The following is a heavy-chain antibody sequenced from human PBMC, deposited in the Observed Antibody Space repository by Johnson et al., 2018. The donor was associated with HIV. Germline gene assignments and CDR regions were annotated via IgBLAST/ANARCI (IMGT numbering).Heavy chain of an antibody. J-gene: IGHJ3*02. CDR2: ISNDGNNK. Sequence: QVQLVESGGGVVQPGMSLRLSCAASGFIFSSYHMHWVRQAPGKGLEWVALISNDGNNKYYADSVKGRFTISRDNSKNTLSLQMISLRAEDTAMYYCAKARSLLDYGGFDAFDIWGQGTLVIVSS. CDR3: AKARSLLDYGGFDAFDI. D-gene: IGHD4-23*01. V-gene: IGHV3-30*18. CDR1: GFIFSSYH.